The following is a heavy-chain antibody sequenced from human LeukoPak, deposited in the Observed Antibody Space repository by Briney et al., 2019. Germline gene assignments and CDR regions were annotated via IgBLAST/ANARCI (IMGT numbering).Heavy chain of an antibody. CDR1: GFTFSSYW. CDR2: IKQDGSEK. CDR3: ARGRTHYDFWSGYFYY. J-gene: IGHJ4*02. V-gene: IGHV3-7*01. Sequence: SGGSLRLSCAASGFTFSSYWMSWVRQAPGKGLEWVANIKQDGSEKYYVDSVKGRFTISRDNAKNSLYLQMNSLRAEDTAVYYCARGRTHYDFWSGYFYYWGQGTLVTVSS. D-gene: IGHD3-3*01.